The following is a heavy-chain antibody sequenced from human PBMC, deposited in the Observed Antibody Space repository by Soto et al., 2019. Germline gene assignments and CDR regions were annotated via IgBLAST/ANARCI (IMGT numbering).Heavy chain of an antibody. J-gene: IGHJ5*02. CDR1: GFTFSSYA. D-gene: IGHD6-19*01. CDR2: ISGSGGST. Sequence: GGSLRLSCAASGFTFSSYAMSWVRQAPGKGLEWVSAISGSGGSTYYADSVKGRFTISRDNSKNTLYLQMNSLRAEDTAVYYCAKLIGRSIAVAPLGTWFDPWGQGTLVTVSS. CDR3: AKLIGRSIAVAPLGTWFDP. V-gene: IGHV3-23*01.